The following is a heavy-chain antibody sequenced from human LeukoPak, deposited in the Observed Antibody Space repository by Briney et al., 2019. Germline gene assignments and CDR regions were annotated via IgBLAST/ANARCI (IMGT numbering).Heavy chain of an antibody. J-gene: IGHJ4*02. CDR1: GFTFSSYW. CDR3: ARDIVVVPAAPHYFEY. D-gene: IGHD2-2*01. Sequence: GGSLRLSCAASGFTFSSYWMSWVRQAPGKGLEWVANIKQDGSEKYYVDSVKGRFTISRDNAKNSLYLQMNSLRAEDTAVYYCARDIVVVPAAPHYFEYWGQGTLVTVSS. V-gene: IGHV3-7*01. CDR2: IKQDGSEK.